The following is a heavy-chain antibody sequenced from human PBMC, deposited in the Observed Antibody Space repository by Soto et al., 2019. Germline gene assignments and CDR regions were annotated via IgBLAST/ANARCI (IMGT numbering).Heavy chain of an antibody. J-gene: IGHJ4*02. Sequence: GGSLRLSCTASGFSFNSHGMDWVRQAPGKGLEWVARILYDGSKEYYADSVKGRFTISRDNSKNTLYLQMDSLRVEDTAVYYCAKDLALRADYWGQGPTATVSS. V-gene: IGHV3-30*18. CDR2: ILYDGSKE. CDR1: GFSFNSHG. CDR3: AKDLALRADY.